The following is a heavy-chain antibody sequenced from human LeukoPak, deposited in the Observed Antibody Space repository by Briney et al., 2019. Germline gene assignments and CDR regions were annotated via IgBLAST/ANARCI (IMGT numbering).Heavy chain of an antibody. D-gene: IGHD1-26*01. CDR1: SDSISDYY. CDR3: ARLFSGRYFDY. Sequence: SETLSLTCTVSSDSISDYYWSWLRQPPGKGLEWVGYIYYGASTNYNPSLKSRVTISVDTSKNQFSLKLNSVTAADTAVYYCARLFSGRYFDYWGPGTLVTVSS. J-gene: IGHJ4*02. V-gene: IGHV4-59*08. CDR2: IYYGAST.